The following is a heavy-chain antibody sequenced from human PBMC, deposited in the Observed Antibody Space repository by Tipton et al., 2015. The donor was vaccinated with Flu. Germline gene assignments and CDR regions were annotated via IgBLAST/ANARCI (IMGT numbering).Heavy chain of an antibody. CDR3: ARELVVRGVTLTSYFDY. CDR2: VYSNGST. CDR1: GGSFDLFW. J-gene: IGHJ4*02. D-gene: IGHD3-10*01. V-gene: IGHV4-59*01. Sequence: TLSLTCTVSGGSFDLFWWSWIRQSPGKGLQWIGHVYSNGSTKYDLSLKSRITISLEKSKKQFSLSLSSVTAADTDVYYCARELVVRGVTLTSYFDYWGQGALVTVSS.